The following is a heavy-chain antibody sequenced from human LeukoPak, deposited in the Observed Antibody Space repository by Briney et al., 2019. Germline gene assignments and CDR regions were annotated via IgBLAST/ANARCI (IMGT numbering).Heavy chain of an antibody. CDR1: GGSFSGYY. CDR2: INHSGST. CDR3: ARGGYYDSSVSYYFDY. V-gene: IGHV4-34*01. Sequence: PSETPSLTCAVYGGSFSGYYWSWIRQPPGKGLEWIGEINHSGSTNYNPSLKSRVTISVDTSKNQFSLKLSSVTAADTAVYYCARGGYYDSSVSYYFDYWGQGTLVTVSS. J-gene: IGHJ4*02. D-gene: IGHD3-22*01.